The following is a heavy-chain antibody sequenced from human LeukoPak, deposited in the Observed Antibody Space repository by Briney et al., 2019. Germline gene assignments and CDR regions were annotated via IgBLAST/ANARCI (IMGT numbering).Heavy chain of an antibody. CDR3: AKGGGVWGTAGY. CDR2: ISYDGSNK. J-gene: IGHJ4*02. CDR1: GFTFSSYE. V-gene: IGHV3-30*18. Sequence: GGSLRLSCAASGFTFSSYEMNWVRQAPGKGLEWVAVISYDGSNKYYADSVKGRFTISRDNSKNTLYLQMNSLRADDTAVYYCAKGGGVWGTAGYWGQGTLVTVSS. D-gene: IGHD3-16*01.